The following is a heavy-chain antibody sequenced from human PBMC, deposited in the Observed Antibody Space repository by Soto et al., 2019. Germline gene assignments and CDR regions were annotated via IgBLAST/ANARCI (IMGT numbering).Heavy chain of an antibody. CDR1: GFTFSSFA. Sequence: GGSLRLSCAASGFTFSSFAMTWVRQAPGKGLEWVSGISGSGDNTYYTDSVEGRLTISRDNSKNTLFLQMNSLRAEDSAVYYCAKVRSSSRYYYGMDVWGQGTTVTVSS. D-gene: IGHD6-6*01. CDR3: AKVRSSSRYYYGMDV. J-gene: IGHJ6*02. V-gene: IGHV3-23*01. CDR2: ISGSGDNT.